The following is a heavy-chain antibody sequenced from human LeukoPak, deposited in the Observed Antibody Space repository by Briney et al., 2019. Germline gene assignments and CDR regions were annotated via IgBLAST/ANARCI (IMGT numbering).Heavy chain of an antibody. CDR1: GGSISSYY. CDR3: ARAEYYFDY. V-gene: IGHV4-59*01. CDR2: IYYSGST. Sequence: PSETLSLTCTVSGGSISSYYWSWIRQPPGKGLEWIGYIYYSGSTNYNPSLKSRVTISVDTSKNQFSLKLSSVTAADTAVYYCARAEYYFDYWGQGTLVTVSS. J-gene: IGHJ4*02.